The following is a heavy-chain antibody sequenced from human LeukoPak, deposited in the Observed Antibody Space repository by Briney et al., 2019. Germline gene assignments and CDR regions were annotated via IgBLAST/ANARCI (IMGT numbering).Heavy chain of an antibody. CDR1: GGSFSGYY. CDR3: ARGRRIRVRGVIPYFDY. Sequence: PSETLSLTCAVYGGSFSGYYWSWIRQPPGKGLEWIGEINHSGGTNYNPSLKSRVTISVDTSKNQFSLKLSSVTAADTAVYYCARGRRIRVRGVIPYFDYWGQGTLVTVSS. D-gene: IGHD3-10*01. V-gene: IGHV4-34*01. CDR2: INHSGGT. J-gene: IGHJ4*02.